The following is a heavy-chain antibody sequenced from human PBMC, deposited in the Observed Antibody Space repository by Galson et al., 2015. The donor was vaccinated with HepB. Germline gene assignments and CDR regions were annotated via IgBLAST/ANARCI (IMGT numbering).Heavy chain of an antibody. CDR2: INPSGGST. V-gene: IGHV1-46*01. CDR1: GYTFTSYY. D-gene: IGHD4-11*01. Sequence: SVKVSCKASGYTFTSYYMHWVRQAPGQGLEWMGIINPSGGSTSYAQKFQGRVTMTRDTSTSTVYMELSSLRSEDTAVYYCARSRTVTTDSRYNWFDPWGQGTLVTVSS. CDR3: ARSRTVTTDSRYNWFDP. J-gene: IGHJ5*02.